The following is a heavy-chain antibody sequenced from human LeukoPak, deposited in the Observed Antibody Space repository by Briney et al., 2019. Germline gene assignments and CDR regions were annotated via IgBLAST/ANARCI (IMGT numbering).Heavy chain of an antibody. J-gene: IGHJ4*02. Sequence: GGSLRLSCAASGFTFSNYWMHWVRQAPGKGLVWVSRVSSDGSSTTYADSVRGRFTISRDNAKNTLYLQMNSLRAEDTAVYYCARDVGYQPDYWGQGTLVTVSS. CDR2: VSSDGSST. CDR1: GFTFSNYW. CDR3: ARDVGYQPDY. V-gene: IGHV3-74*01. D-gene: IGHD6-13*01.